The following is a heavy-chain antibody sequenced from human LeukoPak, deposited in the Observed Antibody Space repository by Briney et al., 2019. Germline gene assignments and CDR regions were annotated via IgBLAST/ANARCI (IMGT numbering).Heavy chain of an antibody. J-gene: IGHJ4*02. D-gene: IGHD6-13*01. CDR2: INHSGST. Sequence: KPSETLSLTCAVYGGSFSGYYWSWIRQPPGKGLEWIGEINHSGSTNYNPSLKSRVTISVDTSKNLFSLKLSSVTAADTAVYYCARVGDQYSSSPLNYFDYWGQGTLVTVSS. V-gene: IGHV4-34*01. CDR3: ARVGDQYSSSPLNYFDY. CDR1: GGSFSGYY.